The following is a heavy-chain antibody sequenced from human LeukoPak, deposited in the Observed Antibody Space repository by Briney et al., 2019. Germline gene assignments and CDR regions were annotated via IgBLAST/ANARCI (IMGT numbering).Heavy chain of an antibody. D-gene: IGHD5-24*01. V-gene: IGHV1-8*03. CDR1: GYTFTSYD. Sequence: AASVNVSCKASGYTFTSYDINWVRQAIGQGLEWMGWMTPNSGYTGYAQKFQGRVTITRNTSITTAYMELSSLRFEDTAVYYCARGRDGYNFGYFDLWGRGTLVTVSS. CDR2: MTPNSGYT. CDR3: ARGRDGYNFGYFDL. J-gene: IGHJ2*01.